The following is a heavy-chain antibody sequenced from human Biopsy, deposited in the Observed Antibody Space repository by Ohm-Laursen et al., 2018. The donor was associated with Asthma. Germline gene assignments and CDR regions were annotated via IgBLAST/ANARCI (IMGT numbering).Heavy chain of an antibody. Sequence: SLRLSCAASGFTFSTYGMHWVRQAPGKGLEWVAVISYDGFNKDYADSVKGRFTISRDNAKNSLYPQMNSLRAEDTALYHCGRDMGGFGSGWFPVEFWGQGTLVTVSS. V-gene: IGHV3-30*03. CDR2: ISYDGFNK. CDR3: GRDMGGFGSGWFPVEF. CDR1: GFTFSTYG. J-gene: IGHJ4*02. D-gene: IGHD6-19*01.